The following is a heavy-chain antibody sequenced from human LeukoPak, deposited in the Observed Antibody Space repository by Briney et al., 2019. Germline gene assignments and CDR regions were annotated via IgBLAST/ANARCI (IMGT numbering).Heavy chain of an antibody. CDR1: GFTFNNYW. CDR2: INTDGSNT. D-gene: IGHD1-14*01. Sequence: GGSLRLSCAASGFTFNNYWMHWVRQAPGKGLVWVSRINTDGSNTTYADSVEGRFSGSRDNAKNTLYLQMNSLRVEDTGVYYCARGYSRSWFDPWGQGTLVTVSS. J-gene: IGHJ5*02. V-gene: IGHV3-74*03. CDR3: ARGYSRSWFDP.